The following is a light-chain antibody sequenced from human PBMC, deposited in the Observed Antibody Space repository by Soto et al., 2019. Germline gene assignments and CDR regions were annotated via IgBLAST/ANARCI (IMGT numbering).Light chain of an antibody. CDR2: LNRDGSH. V-gene: IGLV4-69*01. CDR3: QTWGTGIVI. J-gene: IGLJ2*01. CDR1: SGHSNYA. Sequence: QLVLTQSPSASASLGASVKLNCTLSSGHSNYAIAWHQQQPEKGPRYLMKLNRDGSHSKGDGIPNRFSGSSSVAERYLTISSLQSEDEADYYCQTWGTGIVIFGGGTKVTVL.